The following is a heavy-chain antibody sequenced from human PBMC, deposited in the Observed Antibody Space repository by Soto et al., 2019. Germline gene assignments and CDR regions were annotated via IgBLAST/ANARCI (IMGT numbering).Heavy chain of an antibody. CDR3: ARRAVAGTSWFDP. J-gene: IGHJ5*02. Sequence: SETLSLTCAVSGGSITTTNWWNWVRQPPGRGLEWIGEIYHSGRTNFNPSLKSRVTISIDQSKNQVSLKLSSVIAADTAVYYCARRAVAGTSWFDPWGQGAQVTVSS. CDR1: GGSITTTNW. CDR2: IYHSGRT. D-gene: IGHD6-19*01. V-gene: IGHV4-4*02.